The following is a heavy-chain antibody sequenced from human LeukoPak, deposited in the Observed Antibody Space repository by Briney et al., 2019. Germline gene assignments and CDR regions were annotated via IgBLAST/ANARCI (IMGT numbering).Heavy chain of an antibody. V-gene: IGHV3-74*01. Sequence: TGGSLRLTCAASGFTFSSYWMHWVRQAPGKGLVWVSRINSDGSSTSYADSVKGRFTISRDNAKNTLFLQMNSLRAEDTAVYYCARPRSGSYYKDPFFDYWGQGTLVTVSS. CDR1: GFTFSSYW. CDR2: INSDGSST. J-gene: IGHJ4*02. D-gene: IGHD3-10*01. CDR3: ARPRSGSYYKDPFFDY.